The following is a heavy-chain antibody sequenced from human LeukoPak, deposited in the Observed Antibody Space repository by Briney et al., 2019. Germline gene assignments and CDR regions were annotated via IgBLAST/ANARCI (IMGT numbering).Heavy chain of an antibody. CDR2: ISSSSSYV. CDR1: GFTFSSYS. CDR3: ARDWNYYGSESYYK. J-gene: IGHJ4*02. Sequence: GGSLRLSCAASGFTFSSYSMNWVRQAPGKGLEWVSSISSSSSYVYYADSVKGRFTISRDNAKNSLYLQMNSLRAEDTAVYYCARDWNYYGSESYYKWGQGTLVTVSS. V-gene: IGHV3-21*01. D-gene: IGHD3-10*01.